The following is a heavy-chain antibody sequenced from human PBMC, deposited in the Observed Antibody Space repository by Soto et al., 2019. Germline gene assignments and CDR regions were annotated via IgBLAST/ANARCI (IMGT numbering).Heavy chain of an antibody. D-gene: IGHD3-10*01. J-gene: IGHJ6*02. V-gene: IGHV1-69*13. CDR1: AGTFSSYA. CDR3: ARDNTMVRGVPGSEYCYYGVVG. CDR2: IIPIFGTA. Sequence: SVKVACKASAGTFSSYAISWVRQAPGQGLEWMGGIIPIFGTANYAQKFQGRVTITADESTSTAFMELSSLRSEDTAVYYCARDNTMVRGVPGSEYCYYGVVGWGQGTTVTV.